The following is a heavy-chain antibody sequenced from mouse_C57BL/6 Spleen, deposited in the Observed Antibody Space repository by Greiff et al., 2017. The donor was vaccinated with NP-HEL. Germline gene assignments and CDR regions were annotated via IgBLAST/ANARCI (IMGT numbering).Heavy chain of an antibody. CDR1: GYTFTDYE. V-gene: IGHV1-15*01. CDR3: TRKEERLFCDY. Sequence: VQLQQSGAELVRPGASVTLSCKASGYTFTDYEMHWVKQTPVHGLEWIGAIDPETGGTAYNQKFKGKAILTADKSSSTAYMELRSLTSEDSAVYYGTRKEERLFCDYWGQGTTLTVSS. CDR2: IDPETGGT. D-gene: IGHD3-2*02. J-gene: IGHJ2*01.